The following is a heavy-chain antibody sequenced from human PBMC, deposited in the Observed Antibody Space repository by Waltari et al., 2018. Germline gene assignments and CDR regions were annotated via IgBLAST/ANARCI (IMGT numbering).Heavy chain of an antibody. D-gene: IGHD6-6*01. CDR1: GGSISSYY. CDR2: IYYSGST. CDR3: ARGFISSSRGFDY. Sequence: QVQLQESGPGLVKPSETLSLTCTVSGGSISSYYWSWIRQPPGKGLEWIGYIYYSGSTNYNPSLKSRVTISVDTSKNQFSLKLSSVTAADTAVYYCARGFISSSRGFDYWGQGTLVTVSS. V-gene: IGHV4-59*01. J-gene: IGHJ4*02.